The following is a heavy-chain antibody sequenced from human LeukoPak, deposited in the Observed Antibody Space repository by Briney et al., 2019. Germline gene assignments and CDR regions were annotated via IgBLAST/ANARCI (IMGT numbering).Heavy chain of an antibody. CDR1: GFTFSSYA. V-gene: IGHV3-23*01. D-gene: IGHD3-22*01. Sequence: GGSLRLSCSASGFTFSSYAMTWVRQAPGKGLEWVSGITGSGGGTYYADSVKGRFTISRDNSKNTLYLQMNSLRAEDTAVYYCASDSSGYHSLDYWGQGTLVTVSS. CDR2: ITGSGGGT. J-gene: IGHJ4*02. CDR3: ASDSSGYHSLDY.